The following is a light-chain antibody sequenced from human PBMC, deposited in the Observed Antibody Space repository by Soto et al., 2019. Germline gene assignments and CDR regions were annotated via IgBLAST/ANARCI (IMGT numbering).Light chain of an antibody. CDR3: SSYTSGSTRV. J-gene: IGLJ1*01. V-gene: IGLV2-14*03. CDR1: SSDVGGYNY. CDR2: DVS. Sequence: QSALTLPASVSGSPGQSITISCTGTSSDVGGYNYVSWYQHHPGKAPKLLIYDVSNGPSGVSNRFFGSKSGNTASLTISGLEPEDEADYYCSSYTSGSTRVFGTGTKVTVL.